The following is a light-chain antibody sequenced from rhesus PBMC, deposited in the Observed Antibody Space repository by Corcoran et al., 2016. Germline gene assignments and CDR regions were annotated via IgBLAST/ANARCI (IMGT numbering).Light chain of an antibody. Sequence: DIQMTQSPSSLSASVGDRVTITCRASQGRSSYLNWYQQKPGKAPKPLNYYANSLESGVPSRFSGRGSGTEFTLTISRLHPEAFATYYCQQYNSLPYSFGQGTKVEIK. J-gene: IGKJ2*01. CDR3: QQYNSLPYS. CDR2: YAN. V-gene: IGKV1-32*01. CDR1: QGRSSY.